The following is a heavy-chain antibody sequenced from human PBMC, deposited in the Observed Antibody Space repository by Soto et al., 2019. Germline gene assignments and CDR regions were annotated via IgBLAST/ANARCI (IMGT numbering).Heavy chain of an antibody. V-gene: IGHV1-69*13. CDR2: IIPIFGTA. CDR1: GGTFSSYA. CDR3: ARDLHGYGYRSNYYYGMDV. J-gene: IGHJ6*04. D-gene: IGHD5-18*01. Sequence: GASVKVSCKASGGTFSSYAISWVRQAPGQGLEWMGGIIPIFGTANYAQKFQGRVTITADESTSTAYMELSSLRSEDTAVYYCARDLHGYGYRSNYYYGMDVWGKGTTFTVSS.